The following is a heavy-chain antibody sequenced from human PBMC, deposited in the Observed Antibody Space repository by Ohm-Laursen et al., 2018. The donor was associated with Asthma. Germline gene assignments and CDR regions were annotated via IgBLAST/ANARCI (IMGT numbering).Heavy chain of an antibody. J-gene: IGHJ4*02. Sequence: TLSLTCAVSGGSFSGFYWTWIRQHPGKGLEWIGNIHYSGSTIYNPSLESRLTISVDTSKNQFSLNLSSVTAADTALYYCARDGRLRGSFDYWGQGTLVTVSS. CDR3: ARDGRLRGSFDY. V-gene: IGHV4-34*09. CDR2: IHYSGST. CDR1: GGSFSGFY. D-gene: IGHD3-10*01.